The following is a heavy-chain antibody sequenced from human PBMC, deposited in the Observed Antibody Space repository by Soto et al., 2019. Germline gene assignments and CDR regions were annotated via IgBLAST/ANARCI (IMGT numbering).Heavy chain of an antibody. V-gene: IGHV1-18*01. CDR3: ARVVMITFGGVILNSPDY. CDR2: ISAYNGNT. D-gene: IGHD3-16*01. J-gene: IGHJ4*02. Sequence: ASVKVSCKASGYTFTSYGISWVRQAPGQGLEWMGWISAYNGNTNYAQKLQGRVTMTTDTSTSTAYMELRSLRSDDTAVYYCARVVMITFGGVILNSPDYWGQGTLVTGLL. CDR1: GYTFTSYG.